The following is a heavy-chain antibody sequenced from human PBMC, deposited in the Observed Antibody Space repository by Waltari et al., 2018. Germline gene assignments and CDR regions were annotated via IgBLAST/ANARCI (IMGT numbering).Heavy chain of an antibody. CDR3: ATAPSSGWYGEAFDI. CDR1: GYTFTDYY. J-gene: IGHJ3*02. V-gene: IGHV1-69-2*01. D-gene: IGHD6-19*01. CDR2: VGPEDGET. Sequence: EVQLVQSGAEVKKPGATVKISCKVSGYTFTDYYMHWVQQAPGKGLEWMGLVGPEDGETIYEGKLHGRVTITADTSTDTAYMELSSLRSEDTAVYYCATAPSSGWYGEAFDIWGQGTMVTVSS.